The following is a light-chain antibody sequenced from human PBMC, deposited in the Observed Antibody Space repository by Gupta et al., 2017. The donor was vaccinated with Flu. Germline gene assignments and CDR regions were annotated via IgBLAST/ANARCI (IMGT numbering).Light chain of an antibody. Sequence: EIVLTQSPGILSLSPGERATLSCRASQSVSSNYLAWHQQKLGQAPRLLIYGASIRAIGIPDRFSGGGSGTDFTLTISRLDPDDFAVYYCQQNGSSPGTFGQGTKVEIK. CDR3: QQNGSSPGT. J-gene: IGKJ1*01. CDR1: QSVSSNY. CDR2: GAS. V-gene: IGKV3-20*01.